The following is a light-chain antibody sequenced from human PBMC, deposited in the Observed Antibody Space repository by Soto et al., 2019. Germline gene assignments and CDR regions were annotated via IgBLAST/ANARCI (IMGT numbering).Light chain of an antibody. CDR3: QQYGSSTYT. J-gene: IGKJ2*01. Sequence: EIVLTQSPGTLPLSPGERATLSCRASQSVSSSYLAWYQQKPGQAPRLLIYGASSRATGIPDRFSGSGSGTDFTLNISRLEPEDFAVYYCQQYGSSTYTFGQGTKLEIK. CDR1: QSVSSSY. CDR2: GAS. V-gene: IGKV3-20*01.